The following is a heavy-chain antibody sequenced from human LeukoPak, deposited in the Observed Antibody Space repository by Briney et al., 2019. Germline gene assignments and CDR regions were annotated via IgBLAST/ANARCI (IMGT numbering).Heavy chain of an antibody. CDR1: GGSISSSRYY. CDR2: VYYSGNT. Sequence: PSETLSLTCTVSGGSISSSRYYWGWIRQPPGKGLEWIGSVYYSGNTYYNPSLKSRVTISVDTSKHQFSLKLSSVTAADTAVYYCARQQNSGYGPPFDYWGQGTLVTASS. J-gene: IGHJ4*02. V-gene: IGHV4-39*01. CDR3: ARQQNSGYGPPFDY. D-gene: IGHD5-12*01.